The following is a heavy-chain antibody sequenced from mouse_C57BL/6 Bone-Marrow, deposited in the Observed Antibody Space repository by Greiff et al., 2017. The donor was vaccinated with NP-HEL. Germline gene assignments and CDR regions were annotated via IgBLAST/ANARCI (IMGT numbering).Heavy chain of an antibody. D-gene: IGHD1-1*01. CDR2: IYPGDGDT. CDR1: GYAFSSSW. V-gene: IGHV1-82*01. J-gene: IGHJ1*03. Sequence: QVQLQQSGPELVKPGASVKISCKASGYAFSSSWMNWVKQRPGKGLEWIGRIYPGDGDTNYNGKCKGKATLTADKSSSTAYMQLSSLTSEDSAVYFCARRRDYYGSSEGWYFDVWGTGTTVTVSS. CDR3: ARRRDYYGSSEGWYFDV.